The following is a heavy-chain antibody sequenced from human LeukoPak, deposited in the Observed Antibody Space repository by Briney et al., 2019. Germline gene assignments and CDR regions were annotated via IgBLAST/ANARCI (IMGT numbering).Heavy chain of an antibody. Sequence: GGSLRLSCAASGXAFSTYSMNWVRQAPGKGLEWVSSISSSSTYIYYADSVKGRFTISRDNAKNSLYLQMNSLRAEDTAVYYCARGDTAMVTLKMYYFDYWGQGTLVTVSS. CDR3: ARGDTAMVTLKMYYFDY. CDR2: ISSSSTYI. CDR1: GXAFSTYS. V-gene: IGHV3-21*01. J-gene: IGHJ4*02. D-gene: IGHD5-18*01.